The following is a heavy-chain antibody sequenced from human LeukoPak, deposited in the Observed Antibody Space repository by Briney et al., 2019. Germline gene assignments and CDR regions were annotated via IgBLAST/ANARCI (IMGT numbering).Heavy chain of an antibody. Sequence: ASVKVSCKASGYTFTGYYMHWVRQAPGQGLEWMGWINPNSGGTNYAQKFQGRATMTRDTSISTAYMELSRLRSDDTAVYYCARDTELRYFDWLPPRLYYYYYMDVWGKGTTVTVSS. D-gene: IGHD3-9*01. V-gene: IGHV1-2*02. J-gene: IGHJ6*03. CDR3: ARDTELRYFDWLPPRLYYYYYMDV. CDR1: GYTFTGYY. CDR2: INPNSGGT.